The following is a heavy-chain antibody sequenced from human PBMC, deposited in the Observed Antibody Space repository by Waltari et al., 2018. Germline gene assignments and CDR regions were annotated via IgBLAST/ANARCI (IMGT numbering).Heavy chain of an antibody. CDR3: ARDHYDFWSGYYVDAFDI. J-gene: IGHJ3*02. CDR1: GGSISSYY. D-gene: IGHD3-3*01. V-gene: IGHV4-4*07. CDR2: IYTRGST. Sequence: QVQLQESGPGLVKPSETLSLTCTVSGGSISSYYWSWIRQPAGKGLEWIGRIYTRGSTNNHPSLKGRVTMSVDTSKNQFSLKLSSVTAADTAVYYCARDHYDFWSGYYVDAFDIWGQGTMVTVSS.